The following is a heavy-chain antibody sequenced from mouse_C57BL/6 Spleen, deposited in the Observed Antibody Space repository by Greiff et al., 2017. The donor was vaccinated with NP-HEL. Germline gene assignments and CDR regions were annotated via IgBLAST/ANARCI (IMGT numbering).Heavy chain of an antibody. V-gene: IGHV1-82*01. CDR1: GYAFSSSW. CDR2: IYPGDGDT. CDR3: AREGWEEGFAY. Sequence: VQLQQSGPELVEPGASVKISCKASGYAFSSSWMNWVKQRPGKGLEWIGRIYPGDGDTNYNGKFKGKATLTADKSSSTAYMQLSSLTSEDSAVYFCAREGWEEGFAYWGQGTLVTVSA. D-gene: IGHD3-3*01. J-gene: IGHJ3*01.